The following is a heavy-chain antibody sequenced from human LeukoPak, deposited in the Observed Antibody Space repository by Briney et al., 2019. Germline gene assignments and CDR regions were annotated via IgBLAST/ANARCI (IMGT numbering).Heavy chain of an antibody. D-gene: IGHD1-20*01. Sequence: QLGGSLRLSCAASGFTFSSYGMHWVRQAPGKGLEWVAVISYDGSNRYYADSVKGRFTISRDNSKNTLYLQMNSLRAEDTAVYYCAKGYNWNDGYAFDIWGQGTMVTVSS. J-gene: IGHJ3*02. CDR2: ISYDGSNR. V-gene: IGHV3-30*18. CDR1: GFTFSSYG. CDR3: AKGYNWNDGYAFDI.